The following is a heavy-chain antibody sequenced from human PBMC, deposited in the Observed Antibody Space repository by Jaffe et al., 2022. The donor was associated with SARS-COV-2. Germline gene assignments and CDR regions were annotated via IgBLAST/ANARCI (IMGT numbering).Heavy chain of an antibody. J-gene: IGHJ6*02. Sequence: EVQLVESGGGLVKPGGSLRLSCAASGFTFSNAWMSWVRQAPGKGLEWVGRIKSKTDGGTTDYAAPVKGRFTISRDDSKNTLYLQMNSLKTEDTAVYYCTTGPLELPRVSGPHYYYYGMDVWGQGTTVTVSS. CDR2: IKSKTDGGTT. D-gene: IGHD1-7*01. CDR1: GFTFSNAW. CDR3: TTGPLELPRVSGPHYYYYGMDV. V-gene: IGHV3-15*01.